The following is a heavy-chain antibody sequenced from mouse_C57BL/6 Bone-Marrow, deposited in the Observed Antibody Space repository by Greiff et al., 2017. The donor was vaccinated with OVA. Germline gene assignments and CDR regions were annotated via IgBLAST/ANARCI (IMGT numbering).Heavy chain of an antibody. Sequence: VQLQQSGPGLVQPSQSLSITCTVSGFSLTSYGVHWVRQSPGKGLEWLGVLWSGGSTDYNAAFISRLSISKDNSKSQVFFKMNSLQADDTAIYYCAILNWEGWYFDVWGTGTTVTVSS. CDR2: LWSGGST. D-gene: IGHD4-1*02. CDR3: AILNWEGWYFDV. V-gene: IGHV2-2*01. J-gene: IGHJ1*03. CDR1: GFSLTSYG.